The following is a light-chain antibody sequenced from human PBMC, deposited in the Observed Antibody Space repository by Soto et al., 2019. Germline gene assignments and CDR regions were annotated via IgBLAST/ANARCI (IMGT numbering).Light chain of an antibody. J-gene: IGLJ3*02. Sequence: QAVLTQSSSASASLGSSGKLTCILSSGHSTYIIAWHQQQPGKAPRFLMTLDRSGSYNRGSGVPVRFSGSSSGADRYLAISDLQFEDEGDYCCETWYSNTHKVFGGGTKLTVL. V-gene: IGLV4-60*02. CDR2: LDRSGSY. CDR3: ETWYSNTHKV. CDR1: SGHSTYI.